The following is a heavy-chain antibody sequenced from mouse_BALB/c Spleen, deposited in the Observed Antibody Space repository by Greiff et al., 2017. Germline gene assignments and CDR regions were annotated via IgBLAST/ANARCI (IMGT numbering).Heavy chain of an antibody. Sequence: QVHVKQSGPELVKPGASVRISCKASGYTFTSYYIHWVKQRPGQGLEWIGWIYPGNVNTKYNEKFKGKATLTADKSSSTAYMQLSSLTSEDSAVYFCALVATPFDYWGQGTTLTVSS. CDR2: IYPGNVNT. CDR3: ALVATPFDY. D-gene: IGHD1-1*01. J-gene: IGHJ2*01. CDR1: GYTFTSYY. V-gene: IGHV1S56*01.